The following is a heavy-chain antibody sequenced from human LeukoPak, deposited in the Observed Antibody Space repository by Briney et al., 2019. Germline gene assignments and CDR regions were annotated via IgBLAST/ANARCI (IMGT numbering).Heavy chain of an antibody. Sequence: GESLQISCKGSGYIFTSYWTSGVRQLPGKGLEWMGRIDPSDSYTNYSPSFQGHVTISADKSISTAYLQWSSLKASDTAMYYCARQKATVTPSFDYWGQGTLVTVSS. CDR1: GYIFTSYW. CDR2: IDPSDSYT. J-gene: IGHJ4*02. D-gene: IGHD4-17*01. V-gene: IGHV5-10-1*01. CDR3: ARQKATVTPSFDY.